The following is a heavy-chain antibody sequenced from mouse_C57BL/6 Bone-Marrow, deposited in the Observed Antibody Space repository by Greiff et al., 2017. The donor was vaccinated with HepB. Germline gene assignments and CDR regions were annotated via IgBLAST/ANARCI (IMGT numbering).Heavy chain of an antibody. CDR2: IYPGDGDT. V-gene: IGHV1-80*01. D-gene: IGHD1-1*01. CDR3: ASPDYYGSSNWYFDV. J-gene: IGHJ1*03. CDR1: GYAFSSYW. Sequence: LQESGAELVKPGASVKISCKASGYAFSSYWMNWVKQRPGKGLEWIGQIYPGDGDTNYNGKFKGKATLTADKSSSTAYMQLSSLTSEDSAVYFCASPDYYGSSNWYFDVWGTGTTVTVSS.